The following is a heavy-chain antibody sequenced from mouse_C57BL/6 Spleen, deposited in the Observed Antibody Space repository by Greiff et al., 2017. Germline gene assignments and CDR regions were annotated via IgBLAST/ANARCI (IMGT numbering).Heavy chain of an antibody. D-gene: IGHD1-1*01. V-gene: IGHV1-26*01. Sequence: EVKLQQSGPELVKPGASVKISCKASGYTFTDYYMNWVKQSHGKSLEWIGDINPNNGGTSYNQKFKGKATLTVDKSSSTAYMELRSLTSEDSAVYYCARGGSSYHYYAMDYWGQGTSVTVSS. CDR1: GYTFTDYY. J-gene: IGHJ4*01. CDR3: ARGGSSYHYYAMDY. CDR2: INPNNGGT.